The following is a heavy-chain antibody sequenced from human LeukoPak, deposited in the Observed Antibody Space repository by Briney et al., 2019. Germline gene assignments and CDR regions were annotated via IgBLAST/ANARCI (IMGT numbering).Heavy chain of an antibody. D-gene: IGHD2-15*01. CDR3: ARDVMVAAYYFDS. CDR1: GYTFTSYS. Sequence: GASVKVSCKASGYTFTSYSMHWVRRAPGQGLEWMGIINPSVGSTSYAQKFQGRVTMTRDTSTSTVYMELSSLRSDDTAVYYCARDVMVAAYYFDSWGQGTLVTVSS. V-gene: IGHV1-46*01. J-gene: IGHJ4*02. CDR2: INPSVGST.